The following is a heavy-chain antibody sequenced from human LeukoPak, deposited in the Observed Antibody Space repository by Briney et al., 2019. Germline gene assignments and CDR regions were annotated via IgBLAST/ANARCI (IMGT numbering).Heavy chain of an antibody. D-gene: IGHD3-22*01. CDR1: GFTFSDHA. CDR2: ISAGGDRT. J-gene: IGHJ4*02. V-gene: IGHV3-23*01. CDR3: AYLDSSGYYYRRLRY. Sequence: GGSLRLSCAASGFTFSDHATSWVRQTPAKGLESVSSISAGGDRTHYADSVKGRFTVSRDNSKNTLYLHMNSLRAEDTAVYFCAYLDSSGYYYRRLRYWGQGTPVTVSS.